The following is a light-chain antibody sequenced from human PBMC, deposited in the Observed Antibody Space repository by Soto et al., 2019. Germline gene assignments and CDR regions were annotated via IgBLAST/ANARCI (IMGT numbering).Light chain of an antibody. J-gene: IGKJ4*01. CDR2: GAS. V-gene: IGKV3-20*01. CDR3: QQYNSLPLT. CDR1: QSVGCGY. Sequence: TLFTQSPDTLSLSPWERATLSCCASQSVGCGYLAWYQQKPGQSPRLLIYGASSRATGIPTRFSGSGSGTEFTLTISSLESEDFAVYYCQQYNSLPLTFGGGTKVDIK.